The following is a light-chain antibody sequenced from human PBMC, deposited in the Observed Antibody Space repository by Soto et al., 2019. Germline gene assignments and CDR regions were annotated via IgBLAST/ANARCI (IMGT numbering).Light chain of an antibody. V-gene: IGKV1-5*03. Sequence: DIQMTQSPSTLSASVGDRVTITCRASQNIDNWLVWYQQKPRKAPKLLIYKASSLESGVPSRFSGSGSGTEFTLTISSLQPDDFATYYCQQYNSYSRTFGQGTKV. CDR2: KAS. J-gene: IGKJ1*01. CDR3: QQYNSYSRT. CDR1: QNIDNW.